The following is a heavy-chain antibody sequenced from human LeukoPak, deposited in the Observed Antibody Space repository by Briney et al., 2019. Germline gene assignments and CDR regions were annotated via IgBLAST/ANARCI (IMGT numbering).Heavy chain of an antibody. CDR3: ARSWIQLWLGDLTFDY. CDR2: ISYSGST. D-gene: IGHD5-18*01. J-gene: IGHJ4*02. Sequence: SETLSLTCAVSGGSISSTSYYWTWIRQPPGKGLEWIGSISYSGSTYYNPSLKSRVTISVDTSKNQFSPKLTSVTAADTAVYYCARSWIQLWLGDLTFDYWGQGTLVTVSS. CDR1: GGSISSTSYY. V-gene: IGHV4-39*01.